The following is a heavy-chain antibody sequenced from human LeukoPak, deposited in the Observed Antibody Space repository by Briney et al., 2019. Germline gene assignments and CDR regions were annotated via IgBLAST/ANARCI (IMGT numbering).Heavy chain of an antibody. D-gene: IGHD6-13*01. Sequence: GGSLRLSCAASGFTFSSYWMSWVRQAPGKGLEWVANIKQGGSEKYYVDSVKGRFTISRDNAKNSLYLQMNSLRAEDTAVYYCARDRYSSSWYYFDYWGQGTLVTVSS. V-gene: IGHV3-7*01. J-gene: IGHJ4*02. CDR3: ARDRYSSSWYYFDY. CDR2: IKQGGSEK. CDR1: GFTFSSYW.